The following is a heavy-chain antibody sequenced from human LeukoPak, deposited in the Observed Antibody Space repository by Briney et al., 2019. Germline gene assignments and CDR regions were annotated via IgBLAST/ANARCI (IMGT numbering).Heavy chain of an antibody. V-gene: IGHV4-61*02. CDR3: ARSIPDSSGYLDFDY. D-gene: IGHD3-22*01. CDR2: IYTSGST. Sequence: PSETLSLTCTVSGGSISSGSYYWSWIRQPAGTGLEWIGRIYTSGSTNYNPSLKSRVTISVDTSKNQFPLKLSSVTAADTAVYYCARSIPDSSGYLDFDYWGQGILVTVSS. CDR1: GGSISSGSYY. J-gene: IGHJ4*02.